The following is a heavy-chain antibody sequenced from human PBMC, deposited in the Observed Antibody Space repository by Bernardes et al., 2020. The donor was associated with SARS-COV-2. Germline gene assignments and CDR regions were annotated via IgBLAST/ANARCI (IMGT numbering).Heavy chain of an antibody. J-gene: IGHJ4*02. D-gene: IGHD3-3*02. CDR3: ARRAFSETWYFDS. Sequence: TLSLTCAFYGGSFSGYYWSWIRQPPGKGLEWIAEINESGNTNYSPSLKSRVTISVDTSKNQFSLKLRSVTAADTAVYYCARRAFSETWYFDSWGQGTLVTVSS. CDR2: INESGNT. V-gene: IGHV4-34*01. CDR1: GGSFSGYY.